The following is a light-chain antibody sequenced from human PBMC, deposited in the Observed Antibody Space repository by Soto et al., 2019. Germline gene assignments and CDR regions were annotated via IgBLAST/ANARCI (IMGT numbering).Light chain of an antibody. CDR3: QQFYNYPRT. J-gene: IGKJ1*01. Sequence: AIRMTQSRAAVSASPGDRVSITCRATQDIGTYLAWYQQIPGKAPKLLIYDASTLQTGVPSRFSGSGSGTDFTLTISYLQSEDFGTYYCQQFYNYPRTFGQGTKVDIK. V-gene: IGKV1-8*01. CDR2: DAS. CDR1: QDIGTY.